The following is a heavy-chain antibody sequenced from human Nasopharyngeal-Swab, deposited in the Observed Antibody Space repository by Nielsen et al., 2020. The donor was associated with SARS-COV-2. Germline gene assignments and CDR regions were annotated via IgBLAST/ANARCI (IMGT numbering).Heavy chain of an antibody. V-gene: IGHV1-69*02. CDR2: IIPILGIA. J-gene: IGHJ3*02. CDR3: ASGITGAAFDI. Sequence: SVKVSCKASGYTFTSYYMHWVRQAPGQGLEWMGRIIPILGIANYAQKFQGRVTITADKSTSTAYMELSSLRSEDTAVYYCASGITGAAFDIWGQGTMVTVSS. CDR1: GYTFTSYY. D-gene: IGHD1-14*01.